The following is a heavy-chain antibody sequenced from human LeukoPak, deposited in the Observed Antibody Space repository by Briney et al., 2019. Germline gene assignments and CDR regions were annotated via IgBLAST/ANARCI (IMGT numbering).Heavy chain of an antibody. V-gene: IGHV4-61*08. D-gene: IGHD6-6*01. CDR3: ARHGIAARHIDY. CDR2: IYYSGST. Sequence: SQTLSLTCTVSGGSISSGGYYWSWIRQPPGKGLEWIGYIYYSGSTNYNPSLKSRVTISVDTSKNQFSLKLSSVTAADTAVYYCARHGIAARHIDYWGQGTLVTVSS. CDR1: GGSISSGGYY. J-gene: IGHJ4*02.